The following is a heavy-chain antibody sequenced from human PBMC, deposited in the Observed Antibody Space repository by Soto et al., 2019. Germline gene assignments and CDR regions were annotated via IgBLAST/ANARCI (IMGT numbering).Heavy chain of an antibody. D-gene: IGHD3-3*01. V-gene: IGHV4-34*01. CDR1: GGSFSGYY. Sequence: QVQLQQWGAGLLKPSETLSLTCAVYGGSFSGYYWSWIRQPPGKGLEWIGEIKHSGSINYNPSLKSRVTILVDTSRKQFSLKLTSVTAADTAVYYCARGGLRFLEWLSWGQGTLVTVSS. CDR2: IKHSGSI. J-gene: IGHJ5*02. CDR3: ARGGLRFLEWLS.